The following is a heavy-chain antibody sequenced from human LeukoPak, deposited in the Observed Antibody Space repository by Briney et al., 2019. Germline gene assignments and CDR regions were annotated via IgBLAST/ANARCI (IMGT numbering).Heavy chain of an antibody. CDR2: IKSKTNGGTT. D-gene: IGHD2-2*02. Sequence: GGSLRLSCAASGFTFSDAWMSWVRQAPGKGLEWVGRIKSKTNGGTTNYAAPVKGRFTISRDDSKNTLYLQMNSLKTDDTAVYYCSTDFPPMDRSSVSCYRDYFDSWGQGVLVTVSS. CDR1: GFTFSDAW. J-gene: IGHJ4*02. V-gene: IGHV3-15*01. CDR3: STDFPPMDRSSVSCYRDYFDS.